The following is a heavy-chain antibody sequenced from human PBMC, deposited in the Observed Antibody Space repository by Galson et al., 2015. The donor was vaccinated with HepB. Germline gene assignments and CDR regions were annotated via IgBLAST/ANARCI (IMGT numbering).Heavy chain of an antibody. D-gene: IGHD3-3*01. J-gene: IGHJ4*02. V-gene: IGHV4-31*03. Sequence: LSLTCTVSGGSISSGGYYWSWIRQHPGKGLEWIGYIYYSGSTYYNPSLKSRVTISVDTSKNQFSLKLSSVTAADTAVYYCATLRFLEWHIDYWGQGTLVTVSS. CDR2: IYYSGST. CDR3: ATLRFLEWHIDY. CDR1: GGSISSGGYY.